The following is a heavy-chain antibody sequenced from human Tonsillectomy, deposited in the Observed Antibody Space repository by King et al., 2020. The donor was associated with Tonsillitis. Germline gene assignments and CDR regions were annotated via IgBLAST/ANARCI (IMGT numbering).Heavy chain of an antibody. CDR2: ISGSGGST. V-gene: IGHV3-23*04. CDR1: GFTFSSYA. D-gene: IGHD5-12*01. CDR3: AKDKVATMPRDAFDF. J-gene: IGHJ3*01. Sequence: VQLVESGGGLVQPGGSLRLSCAASGFTFSSYAMSWVRLAPGKGLEWVSAISGSGGSTYSADSVKGRFTISRDNSKNTLYLQMNSLRAEDTAVYYLAKDKVATMPRDAFDFWGQGTMVTVSS.